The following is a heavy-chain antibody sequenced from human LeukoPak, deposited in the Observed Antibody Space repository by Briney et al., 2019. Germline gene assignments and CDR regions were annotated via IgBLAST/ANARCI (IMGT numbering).Heavy chain of an antibody. J-gene: IGHJ4*02. V-gene: IGHV3-21*01. CDR3: ARLRTAGYSSGWDPIDY. Sequence: PGRSLRLSCAASGFTFSSYSMHWVRQAPGKGLEWVSSISSSSSYIYYADSVKGRFTISRDNAKNSLFLQMNSLRAEDTAVYYCARLRTAGYSSGWDPIDYWGQGTLVTVSS. D-gene: IGHD6-19*01. CDR2: ISSSSSYI. CDR1: GFTFSSYS.